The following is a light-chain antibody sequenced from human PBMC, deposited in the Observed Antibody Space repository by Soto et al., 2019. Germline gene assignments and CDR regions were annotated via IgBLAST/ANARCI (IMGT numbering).Light chain of an antibody. Sequence: DIVMTQSPLSLPVTPGEPASTSCRSSQNLLYSNGYNYLDWYLQKPGQSPQLLIYLGSNRSSGVPDRFSGSGSGTDFTLKISRVEPEDVGVYYCMQTLRTLGTFGQGTKVDIK. CDR2: LGS. CDR1: QNLLYSNGYNY. V-gene: IGKV2-28*01. J-gene: IGKJ1*01. CDR3: MQTLRTLGT.